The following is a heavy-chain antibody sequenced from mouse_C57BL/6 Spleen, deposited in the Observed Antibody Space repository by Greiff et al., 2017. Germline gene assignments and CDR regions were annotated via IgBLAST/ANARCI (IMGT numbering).Heavy chain of an antibody. CDR3: ARGSYEDYFDY. V-gene: IGHV1-52*01. D-gene: IGHD2-3*01. CDR1: GYTFTSYW. Sequence: QVQLQQPGAELVRPGSSVKLSCKASGYTFTSYWMHWVKQRPIQGLEWIGNIDPSDSETHYNQKFKDKATLTVDKSSSTAYMQLSSLTSEDSAVYYCARGSYEDYFDYWGQGTTLTVSS. J-gene: IGHJ2*01. CDR2: IDPSDSET.